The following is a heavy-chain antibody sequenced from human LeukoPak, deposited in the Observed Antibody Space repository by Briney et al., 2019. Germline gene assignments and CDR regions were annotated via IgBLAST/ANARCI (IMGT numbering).Heavy chain of an antibody. CDR1: GFTFSNYA. CDR2: ISGSGGSR. Sequence: PGGSLRLSCAASGFTFSNYAMSWVRQAPGKGLEWVSGISGSGGSRYYADSVKGRFTISRDNPKNTLYLQMNSLRAEDTAVYYCARAGGYSGYAYWGQGTLVTVSS. V-gene: IGHV3-23*01. D-gene: IGHD5-12*01. CDR3: ARAGGYSGYAY. J-gene: IGHJ4*02.